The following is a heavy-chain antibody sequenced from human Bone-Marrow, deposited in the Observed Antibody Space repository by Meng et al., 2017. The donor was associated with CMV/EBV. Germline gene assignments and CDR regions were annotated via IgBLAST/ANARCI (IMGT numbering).Heavy chain of an antibody. Sequence: GESLKISCAASGFTFDDYGMSWVRQAPGKGLEWVSGINWNGGSTGYADSVKGRFTISRDNAKNSLYLQMNSLRAEDTALYYCARANLPGGPYAGWPVNYWGQGARVTCSS. J-gene: IGHJ4*02. D-gene: IGHD3-16*01. CDR1: GFTFDDYG. CDR2: INWNGGST. CDR3: ARANLPGGPYAGWPVNY. V-gene: IGHV3-20*04.